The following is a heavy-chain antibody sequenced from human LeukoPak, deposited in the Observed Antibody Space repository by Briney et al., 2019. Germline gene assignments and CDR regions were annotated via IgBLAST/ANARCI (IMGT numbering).Heavy chain of an antibody. J-gene: IGHJ5*02. Sequence: SETLSLTCTVSGGSISSHYWSWIRQPPGKGLEWIGYIYYSGSTNYNPSLKSRVTISVDTSKNQFSLKPSSVTAADTAVYYCARAIVVVPAAMGDWFDPWGQGTLVTVSS. CDR2: IYYSGST. V-gene: IGHV4-59*11. CDR1: GGSISSHY. D-gene: IGHD2-2*01. CDR3: ARAIVVVPAAMGDWFDP.